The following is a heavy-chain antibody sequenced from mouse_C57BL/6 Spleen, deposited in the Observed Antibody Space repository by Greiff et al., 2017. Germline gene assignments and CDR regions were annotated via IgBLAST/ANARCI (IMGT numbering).Heavy chain of an antibody. CDR2: ISDGGSYT. Sequence: EVQGVESGGGLVKPGGSLKLSCAASGFTFSSYAMSWVRQTPEKRLEWVATISDGGSYTYYPDNVKGRFTISRDNAKNNLYLQMSHLKSEDTAMYDCARDWAPNYYGSSYDAMDYWGQGTSVTVSS. CDR3: ARDWAPNYYGSSYDAMDY. D-gene: IGHD1-1*01. J-gene: IGHJ4*01. CDR1: GFTFSSYA. V-gene: IGHV5-4*01.